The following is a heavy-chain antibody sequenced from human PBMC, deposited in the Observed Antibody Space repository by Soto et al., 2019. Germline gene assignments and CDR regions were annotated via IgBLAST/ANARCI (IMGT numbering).Heavy chain of an antibody. V-gene: IGHV4-59*01. CDR3: ARGDSDLAVSEAAY. D-gene: IGHD2-15*01. J-gene: IGHJ1*01. CDR1: GDSISSYY. Sequence: SETLSLTCTVSGDSISSYYWSWIRQPPGKGLEWIGYVSYSGSTNYNPSLRSRLTISLDTSKNQFSLKLSSVTAADTAVYYCARGDSDLAVSEAAYWGQGTLVTVSS. CDR2: VSYSGST.